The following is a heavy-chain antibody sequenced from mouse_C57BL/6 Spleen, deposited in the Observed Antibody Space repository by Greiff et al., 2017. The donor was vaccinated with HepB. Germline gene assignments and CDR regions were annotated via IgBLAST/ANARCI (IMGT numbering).Heavy chain of an antibody. J-gene: IGHJ2*01. Sequence: QVQLQQPGAELVMPGASVKLSCKASGYTFTSYWMPWVKQRPGQGLEWIGEIDPSDSYTNYNQKFKGKSTLTVDKSSSTAYMQLSSLTSEDSAVYYCAKSGYDCYYSYWGQGTTLTVSS. CDR3: AKSGYDCYYSY. V-gene: IGHV1-69*01. D-gene: IGHD2-3*01. CDR2: IDPSDSYT. CDR1: GYTFTSYW.